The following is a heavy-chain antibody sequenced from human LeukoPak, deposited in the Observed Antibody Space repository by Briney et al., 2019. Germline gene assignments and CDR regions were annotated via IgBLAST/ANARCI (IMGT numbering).Heavy chain of an antibody. J-gene: IGHJ4*02. D-gene: IGHD2/OR15-2a*01. CDR1: GYKFIVYY. V-gene: IGHV1-2*02. Sequence: ASVKVSCKASGYKFIVYYIHWVRQAPGQGVEWMGWINPNNGDTDSAQKFQGRVTLTRVTSITTVHMELSRLTPDDTAVYYCARGRGWSCDSPTCDEGFDSWGQGALVTVSS. CDR2: INPNNGDT. CDR3: ARGRGWSCDSPTCDEGFDS.